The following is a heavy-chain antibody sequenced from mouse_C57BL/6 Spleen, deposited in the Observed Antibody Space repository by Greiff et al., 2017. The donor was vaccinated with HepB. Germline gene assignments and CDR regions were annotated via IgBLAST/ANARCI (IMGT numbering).Heavy chain of an antibody. D-gene: IGHD2-2*01. J-gene: IGHJ3*01. V-gene: IGHV1-15*01. CDR2: IDPETGGT. CDR3: TRGGMVTTGFAY. CDR1: GYTFTDYE. Sequence: VQLQQSGAELVRPGASVTLSCKASGYTFTDYEMHWVKQTPVHGLEWIGAIDPETGGTAYNQKFKGKAILTADKSSSTAYMELRSLTSEDSAVYYCTRGGMVTTGFAYWGQGTLVTVSA.